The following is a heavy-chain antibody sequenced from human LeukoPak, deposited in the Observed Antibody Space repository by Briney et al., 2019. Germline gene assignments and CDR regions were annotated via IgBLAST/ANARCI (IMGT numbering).Heavy chain of an antibody. D-gene: IGHD3-22*01. CDR1: GGSISTYD. Sequence: SETLSLTCTVSGGSISTYDWSWIRQPPGKGLEWVGNIYYSRSSNYNPYLKSRPTISVDTSINQFSRKLRSVTAADTAVYYCARHARDYHDSSGYDWYFDLWGRGRLVTVCS. CDR2: IYYSRSS. J-gene: IGHJ2*01. CDR3: ARHARDYHDSSGYDWYFDL. V-gene: IGHV4-59*08.